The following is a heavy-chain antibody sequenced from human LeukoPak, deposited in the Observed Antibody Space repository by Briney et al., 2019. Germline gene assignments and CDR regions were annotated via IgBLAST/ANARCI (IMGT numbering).Heavy chain of an antibody. J-gene: IGHJ4*02. CDR3: ARHSSRGHYYDFDF. D-gene: IGHD3-22*01. CDR1: GDTLITHF. V-gene: IGHV1-69*02. CDR2: IVPVIGVA. Sequence: SVKVSCKAPGDTLITHFISWVRQAPGQGLEWVGWIVPVIGVATYAQSLQGRVIITADRSTNTAYMELSSLRFEDSAVYFCARHSSRGHYYDFDFWGQGSLVTVSS.